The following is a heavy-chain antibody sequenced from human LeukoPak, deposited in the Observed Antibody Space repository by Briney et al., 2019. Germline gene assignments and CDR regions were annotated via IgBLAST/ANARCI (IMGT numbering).Heavy chain of an antibody. CDR1: GYTFGDYA. CDR3: TRDHYYYMDV. V-gene: IGHV3-49*04. Sequence: GGSLRLSCTASGYTFGDYAMSWVRQAPGKGLEWVALIRTKPTGGTTDYAASVKDRFTISRDDSKSIAYLQMNSLKTEDTALYYCTRDHYYYMDVWGKGTTVTVSS. CDR2: IRTKPTGGTT. J-gene: IGHJ6*03.